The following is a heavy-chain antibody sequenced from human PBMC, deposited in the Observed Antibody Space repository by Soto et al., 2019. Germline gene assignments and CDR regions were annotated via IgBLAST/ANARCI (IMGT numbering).Heavy chain of an antibody. J-gene: IGHJ4*02. CDR2: INSDGSST. D-gene: IGHD1-26*01. CDR3: ARARRSASWNLSGTYSFDH. CDR1: GFTFRSYW. Sequence: EVQLVESGGGLVRPGGSLRLSCAASGFTFRSYWMHWVRQAPGKGLVWVSRINSDGSSTNYAESVKGRFAISRDHSNNTLYLQMNSLRAEYTAVYYCARARRSASWNLSGTYSFDHWGQGILVTVSS. V-gene: IGHV3-74*01.